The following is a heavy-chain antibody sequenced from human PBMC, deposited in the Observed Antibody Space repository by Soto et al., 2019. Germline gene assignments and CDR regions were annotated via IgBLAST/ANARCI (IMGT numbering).Heavy chain of an antibody. CDR1: GGSFSGYY. Sequence: QVQLQQWGAGLLKPSETLSLTCAVYGGSFSGYYWSWIRQPPGKGLEWIGEINHSGSTNYNPSLKSRVTISVDTSKNQFSLKLSYVTAADTAVYYCARPGAEAAAVPYYFDYWGQGTLVTVSS. D-gene: IGHD6-13*01. CDR2: INHSGST. CDR3: ARPGAEAAAVPYYFDY. V-gene: IGHV4-34*01. J-gene: IGHJ4*02.